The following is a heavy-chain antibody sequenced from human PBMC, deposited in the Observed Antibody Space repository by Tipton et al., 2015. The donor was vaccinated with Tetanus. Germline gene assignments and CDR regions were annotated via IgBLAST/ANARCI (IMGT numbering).Heavy chain of an antibody. CDR2: IYSGGST. V-gene: IGHV3-53*01. D-gene: IGHD1-26*01. Sequence: SLRLSCAASGFTVSSNYMSWVRQAPGKGLEWVSVIYSGGSTYYADSVKSRFTISRDNSKNTLYLQMNSLRAEDTAVYYCAREAPFSADAFDIWGQGTMVTVSS. CDR1: GFTVSSNY. CDR3: AREAPFSADAFDI. J-gene: IGHJ3*02.